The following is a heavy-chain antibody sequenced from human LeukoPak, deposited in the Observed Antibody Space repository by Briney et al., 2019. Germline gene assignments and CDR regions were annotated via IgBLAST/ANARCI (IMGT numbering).Heavy chain of an antibody. CDR3: ARERGYSGSFYYYGMDV. J-gene: IGHJ6*04. D-gene: IGHD5-12*01. CDR2: ISAYNGNT. V-gene: IGHV1-18*04. Sequence: SVKLSCTPSGYSFTSDSIRCVRQAPVQRLEWMGWISAYNGNTNYAQKLKGRVTMTTDTSTSTAYMELRSLRSDDTAVYYCARERGYSGSFYYYGMDVWGKGTTVTVSS. CDR1: GYSFTSDS.